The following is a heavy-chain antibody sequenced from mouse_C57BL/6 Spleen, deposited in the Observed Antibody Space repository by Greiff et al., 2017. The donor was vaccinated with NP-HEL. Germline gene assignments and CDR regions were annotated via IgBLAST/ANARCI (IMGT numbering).Heavy chain of an antibody. J-gene: IGHJ1*03. D-gene: IGHD4-1*01. V-gene: IGHV2-9-1*01. Sequence: VQLQQSGPGLVAPSQSLSITCTVSGFSLTSYAISWVRQPPGKGLEWLGVIWTGGGTNYNSALKSRLSISKDNSKSQVFLKMNSLQTDDTARYYCARKGVNWENWYFDVWGTGTTVTVSS. CDR3: ARKGVNWENWYFDV. CDR1: GFSLTSYA. CDR2: IWTGGGT.